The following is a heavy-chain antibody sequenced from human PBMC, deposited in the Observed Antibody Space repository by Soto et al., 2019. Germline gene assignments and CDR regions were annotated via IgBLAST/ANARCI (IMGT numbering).Heavy chain of an antibody. V-gene: IGHV1-3*01. Sequence: ASVKVSCKASGYTFTSYAMHCVRQAPGQRLEWMGWINAGNGNTKYSQKFQGRVTITRDTSASTAYMELSSLRSEDTAVYYCARSYYYDSSGAPAGWFDPWGQGTLVTVSS. J-gene: IGHJ5*02. D-gene: IGHD3-22*01. CDR2: INAGNGNT. CDR3: ARSYYYDSSGAPAGWFDP. CDR1: GYTFTSYA.